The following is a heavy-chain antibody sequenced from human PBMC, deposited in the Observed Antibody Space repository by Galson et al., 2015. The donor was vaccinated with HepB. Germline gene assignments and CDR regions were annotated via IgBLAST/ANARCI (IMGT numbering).Heavy chain of an antibody. J-gene: IGHJ4*02. D-gene: IGHD3-10*01. CDR3: ARGPPWSSITMVRGVIMVFDY. CDR1: GGSFSGYY. V-gene: IGHV4-34*01. Sequence: SETLSLTCAVYGGSFSGYYWSWIRQPPGKGLEWIGEINHSGSTNYNPSLKSRVTISVDTSKNQFSLKLSSVTAADTAVYYCARGPPWSSITMVRGVIMVFDYWGQGTLVTVSS. CDR2: INHSGST.